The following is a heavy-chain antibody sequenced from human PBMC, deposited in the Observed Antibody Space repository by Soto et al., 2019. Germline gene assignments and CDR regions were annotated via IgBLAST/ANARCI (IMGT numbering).Heavy chain of an antibody. J-gene: IGHJ4*02. CDR1: GYTFTGYY. CDR3: ASTLSIAVAVFDY. D-gene: IGHD6-19*01. Sequence: VKVSFKASGYTFTGYYMHWVRQSPGQGLEWMGWINPNSGGTNYAQKFQGRVTMTRDTSISTAYMELSRLRSDDTAVYYCASTLSIAVAVFDYWGQGTLVTVSS. CDR2: INPNSGGT. V-gene: IGHV1-2*02.